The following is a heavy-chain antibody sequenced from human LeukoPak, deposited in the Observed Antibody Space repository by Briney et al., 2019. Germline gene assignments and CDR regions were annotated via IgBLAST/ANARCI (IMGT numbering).Heavy chain of an antibody. J-gene: IGHJ4*02. CDR1: GFTFSSYS. V-gene: IGHV3-21*01. D-gene: IGHD5-12*01. CDR2: ISSSSSYI. CDR3: ARDQVYSGYDFFDY. Sequence: GGSLRLSRAASGFTFSSYSMNWVRQAPGKGLEWVSSISSSSSYIYYADSVKGRFTISRDNAKNSLYLQMNSLRAEDTAVYYCARDQVYSGYDFFDYWGQGTLVTVSS.